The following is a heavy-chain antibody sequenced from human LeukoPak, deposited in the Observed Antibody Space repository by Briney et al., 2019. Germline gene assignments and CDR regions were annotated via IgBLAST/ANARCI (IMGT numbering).Heavy chain of an antibody. CDR3: ARGSSSWYDFDY. Sequence: ASVKVSCKASGYTFTGYYMHWVRQAPGQGLEWMGWINPNSGGTSSVQKFQGRVTMTRDTSISTAYMELTRLKSDDTAVYYCARGSSSWYDFDYWGEGTLVTVCS. CDR2: INPNSGGT. CDR1: GYTFTGYY. D-gene: IGHD6-13*01. V-gene: IGHV1-2*02. J-gene: IGHJ4*02.